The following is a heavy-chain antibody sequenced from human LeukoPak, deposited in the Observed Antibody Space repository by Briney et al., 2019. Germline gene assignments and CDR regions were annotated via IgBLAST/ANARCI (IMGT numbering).Heavy chain of an antibody. J-gene: IGHJ4*02. CDR3: AKVRTMNDVAGSLDY. V-gene: IGHV3-23*01. D-gene: IGHD1-1*01. CDR1: GFTFSSYA. Sequence: GGSLRLSCAASGFTFSSYAMSWVRQAPGKGLEWVSAISGSGGSTYYADSVKGRFTISRDNSKNTLYLQMNSLRAEDTAVYYCAKVRTMNDVAGSLDYWGQGTLVTVSS. CDR2: ISGSGGST.